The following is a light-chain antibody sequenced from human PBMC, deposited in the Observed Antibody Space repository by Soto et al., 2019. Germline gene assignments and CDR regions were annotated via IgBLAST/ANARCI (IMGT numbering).Light chain of an antibody. CDR3: SSYTSTSVV. J-gene: IGLJ2*01. CDR1: SSDVGGYNY. CDR2: DVS. Sequence: QSALTQPASVSGSPGQSSTISCTGTSSDVGGYNYVSWYQQHPGKAPKLMIYDVSNRPSGVSNRFSGYKSGNTASLTISGLQAEDEADYYCSSYTSTSVVFGGGTKLTVL. V-gene: IGLV2-14*01.